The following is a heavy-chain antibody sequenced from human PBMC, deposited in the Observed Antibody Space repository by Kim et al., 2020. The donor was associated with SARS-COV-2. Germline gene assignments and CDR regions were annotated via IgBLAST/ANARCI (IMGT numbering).Heavy chain of an antibody. J-gene: IGHJ3*02. D-gene: IGHD3-22*01. CDR3: ARDGGDDYDNAVDI. CDR2: IYYSGST. Sequence: SETLSLTCTASGGSISSYYWSWIRQPPGKGLEWIGYIYYSGSTNYNPYPKSRLTITADTSKNQFSLKLSTVTAADTAVFYCARDGGDDYDNAVDIWAQG. CDR1: GGSISSYY. V-gene: IGHV4-59*01.